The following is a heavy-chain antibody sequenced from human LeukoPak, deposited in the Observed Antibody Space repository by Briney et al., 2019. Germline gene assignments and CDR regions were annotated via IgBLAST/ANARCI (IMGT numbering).Heavy chain of an antibody. D-gene: IGHD6-25*01. V-gene: IGHV3-74*01. Sequence: PGGSLRLSCAAFGFTFSSHWMHWVRQAPGEGLVWVSRVNGPGDWTHYADSVRGRFIISRDNAENTISLQMNNLRAEDTAVYFCAREVFEGQRQSDAFDVWGQGTMVTVS. CDR1: GFTFSSHW. CDR3: AREVFEGQRQSDAFDV. CDR2: VNGPGDWT. J-gene: IGHJ3*01.